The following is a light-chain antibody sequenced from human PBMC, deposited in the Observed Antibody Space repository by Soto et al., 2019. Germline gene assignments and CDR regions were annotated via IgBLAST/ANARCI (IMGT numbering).Light chain of an antibody. CDR1: QSVSGRY. J-gene: IGKJ1*01. CDR2: GAS. CDR3: HQYNDWPRT. V-gene: IGKV3-15*01. Sequence: ILLTQSPGTLSLSPGERATLSCRASQSVSGRYLAWYQQKPGQAPRLVIYGASSRATGIPARFSGSGSGTEFTLTITSLQSEDLAVYYCHQYNDWPRTSGQGTKAAIK.